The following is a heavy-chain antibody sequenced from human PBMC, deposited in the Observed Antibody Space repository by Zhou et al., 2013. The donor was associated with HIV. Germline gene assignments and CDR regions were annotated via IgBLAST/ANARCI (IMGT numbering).Heavy chain of an antibody. CDR2: IYHSGNT. J-gene: IGHJ4*02. CDR3: AREGVQVWQKDY. D-gene: IGHD5-18*01. Sequence: QVQLQESGPGLVKPSETLSLTCAVSGYSISSGYYWGWIRQPPGKGLEWIGSIYHSGNTYYNPSLKSRVTISVDTSKNQFSLKLSSVTAADTAVYYCAREGVQVWQKDYWGQGTLVTVSS. CDR1: GYSISSGYY. V-gene: IGHV4-38-2*02.